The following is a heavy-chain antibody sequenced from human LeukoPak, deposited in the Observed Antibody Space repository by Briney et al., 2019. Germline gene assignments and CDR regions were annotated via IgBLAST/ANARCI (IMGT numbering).Heavy chain of an antibody. V-gene: IGHV1-69*13. CDR3: AKTLSYSSGWVY. CDR1: GGTFSSYA. D-gene: IGHD6-19*01. CDR2: IIPIFGTA. Sequence: ASVKVSCKASGGTFSSYAISWVRQAPGQGLEWMGGIIPIFGTANYAQKFQGRVTITADESTSTAYMELNSLRAEDTAVYYCAKTLSYSSGWVYWGQGTLVTVSS. J-gene: IGHJ4*02.